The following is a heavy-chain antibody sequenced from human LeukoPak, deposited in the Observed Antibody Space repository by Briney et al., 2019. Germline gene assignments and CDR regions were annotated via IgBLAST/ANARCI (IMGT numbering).Heavy chain of an antibody. V-gene: IGHV3-15*01. J-gene: IGHJ4*02. CDR1: GFTLSNAW. Sequence: GGSLRLSCAASGFTLSNAWVTWVRQAPGKGLEWVGRIRGKTDGGTTDYAAPVKGRFTISRDDSKNTMYLETNSLKTEDTAVYYCTYLYFDYWGQGTLVTVSS. CDR3: TYLYFDY. CDR2: IRGKTDGGTT. D-gene: IGHD2-8*01.